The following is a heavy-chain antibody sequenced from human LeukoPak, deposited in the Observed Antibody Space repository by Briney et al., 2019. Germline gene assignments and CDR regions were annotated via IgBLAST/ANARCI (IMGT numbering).Heavy chain of an antibody. CDR1: GFTFGTYG. CDR3: ARELVSLGTGYFDL. J-gene: IGHJ2*01. D-gene: IGHD7-27*01. CDR2: ITGSSTWT. V-gene: IGHV3-23*01. Sequence: GGSLRLSCGASGFTFGTYGMTWVRQAPGKGLEWVSGITGSSTWTYYADSVRGRFTISRDNSKNTLHLQMNNLTADDTAIYYCARELVSLGTGYFDLWGRGTLVTVSS.